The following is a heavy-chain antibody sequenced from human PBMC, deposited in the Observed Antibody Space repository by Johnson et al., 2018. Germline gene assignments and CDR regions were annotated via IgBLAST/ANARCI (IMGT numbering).Heavy chain of an antibody. D-gene: IGHD3-10*01. CDR3: ARDEVVRGATHLFYYGMDV. J-gene: IGHJ6*02. CDR2: IGAAGDT. CDR1: GFTFSSYD. Sequence: EVQLLETGGGLVQPGGSLRLSCAASGFTFSSYDMHWVRQATGKGLEWVSAIGAAGDTYYPGSVKGRFTISRDNAKNTLYLQMNSLGAEDTAVYYCARDEVVRGATHLFYYGMDVWGQGTTVTVSS. V-gene: IGHV3-13*01.